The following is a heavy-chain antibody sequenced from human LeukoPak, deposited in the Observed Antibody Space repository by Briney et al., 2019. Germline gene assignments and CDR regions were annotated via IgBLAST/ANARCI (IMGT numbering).Heavy chain of an antibody. CDR3: ARVVVVVVERTFDY. D-gene: IGHD2-15*01. CDR2: IYYSGST. V-gene: IGHV4-39*07. Sequence: PPETLSLTCTVSGVSISSSSYYCGWIRQPPGTGLEWIGSIYYSGSTYYNPSLKSRVTISVDTSKNQFSLKLSSVTAADTAVYYWARVVVVVVERTFDYWGQGTLVTVSS. J-gene: IGHJ4*02. CDR1: GVSISSSSYY.